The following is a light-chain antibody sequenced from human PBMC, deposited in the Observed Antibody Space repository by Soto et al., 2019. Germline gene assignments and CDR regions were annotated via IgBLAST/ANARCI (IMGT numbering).Light chain of an antibody. CDR1: SSNIGAGYD. V-gene: IGLV1-40*01. CDR2: GNS. J-gene: IGLJ1*01. Sequence: QAVVTQPPSVSGAPGQRVTISCTGSSSNIGAGYDVHWYLQLPGTAPKLLIYGNSNRPSGVPDRFSGSKSGTSASLAITGLQASDETDYYCQSSDSSLSGYVFGTGTKVTVL. CDR3: QSSDSSLSGYV.